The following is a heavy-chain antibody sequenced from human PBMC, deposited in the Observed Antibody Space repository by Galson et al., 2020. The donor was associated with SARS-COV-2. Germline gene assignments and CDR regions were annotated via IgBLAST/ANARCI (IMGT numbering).Heavy chain of an antibody. CDR3: ARVQYGDSRAFDY. D-gene: IGHD4-17*01. Sequence: ETSETLSLTCTVSGGSISSYYWSWIRQPPGKGLEWIGYIYYSGSTNYNPSLKSRATISVDTSKNQFSLKLRSVTAADTAVYYCARVQYGDSRAFDYWGQGTLVTVSS. CDR1: GGSISSYY. V-gene: IGHV4-59*01. J-gene: IGHJ4*02. CDR2: IYYSGST.